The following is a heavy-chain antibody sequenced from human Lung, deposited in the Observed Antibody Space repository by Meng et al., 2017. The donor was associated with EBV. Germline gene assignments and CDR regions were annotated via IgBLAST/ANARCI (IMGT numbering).Heavy chain of an antibody. CDR2: ISAYNGNT. J-gene: IGHJ4*02. V-gene: IGHV1-18*01. D-gene: IGHD2-2*01. Sequence: QVQLVQSGAEVKKPXXXXKFXXEXXGFIFTSYAISWVRQAPGQGLQYTGWISAYNGNTNYAQELQGRVTMTTDTSTSTAYMELRSLRFDDTAAYYCARFYCSSTSCPHVLFDYWGQGTLVTVSS. CDR3: ARFYCSSTSCPHVLFDY. CDR1: GFIFTSYA.